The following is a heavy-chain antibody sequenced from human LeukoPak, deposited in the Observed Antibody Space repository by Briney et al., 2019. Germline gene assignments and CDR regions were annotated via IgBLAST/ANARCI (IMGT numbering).Heavy chain of an antibody. CDR3: ARAGSSSSGLIGDYYYYYKDV. CDR1: GFTVSSNY. Sequence: GGSLRLSCAASGFTVSSNYMSWVRQAPGKGLEWVSVIYSGGSTYYADSVKGRFTISRDNSKNTLYLQMNSLRSEDTAVYYCARAGSSSSGLIGDYYYYYKDVWGKGTTVTVSS. D-gene: IGHD6-6*01. CDR2: IYSGGST. V-gene: IGHV3-53*05. J-gene: IGHJ6*03.